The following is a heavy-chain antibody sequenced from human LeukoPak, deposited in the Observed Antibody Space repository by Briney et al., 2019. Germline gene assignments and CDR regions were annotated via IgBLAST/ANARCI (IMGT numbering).Heavy chain of an antibody. CDR1: GYTFTSYG. D-gene: IGHD3-3*01. J-gene: IGHJ4*02. V-gene: IGHV1-18*01. CDR2: IIPIFGTA. Sequence: ASVKVSCKASGYTFTSYGISWVRQAPGQGREWMGGIIPIFGTANYAQKLQGRVTMTTDTSTSTAYMELRSLRSDDTAVYYCARDRRGYYDFWSGYPMVEFDYWGQGTLVTVSS. CDR3: ARDRRGYYDFWSGYPMVEFDY.